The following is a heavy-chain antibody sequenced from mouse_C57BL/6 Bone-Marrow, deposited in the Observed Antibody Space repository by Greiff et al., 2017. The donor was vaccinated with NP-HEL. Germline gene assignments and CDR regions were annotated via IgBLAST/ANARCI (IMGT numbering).Heavy chain of an antibody. CDR3: ASRPSYYSNYRYAMDY. V-gene: IGHV1-19*01. J-gene: IGHJ4*01. Sequence: EVKLQQSGPVLVKPGASVKMSCKASGYTFTDYYMNWVKQSHGKSLEWIGVINPYNGGTSYNQKFKGKATLTVDKSSSTAYMELNSLTSEDSAVYYCASRPSYYSNYRYAMDYWGQGTSVTVSS. D-gene: IGHD2-5*01. CDR2: INPYNGGT. CDR1: GYTFTDYY.